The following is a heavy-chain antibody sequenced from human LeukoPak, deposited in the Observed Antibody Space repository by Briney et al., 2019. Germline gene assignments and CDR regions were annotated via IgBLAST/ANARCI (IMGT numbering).Heavy chain of an antibody. J-gene: IGHJ4*02. CDR3: ARESPTYYYDSSGYYPGV. CDR1: GYTFTSYY. V-gene: IGHV1-46*01. CDR2: INPSGGST. D-gene: IGHD3-22*01. Sequence: ASVKVSCKASGYTFTSYYMHWVRQAPGQGLEWMGIINPSGGSTSYAQKFQGRVTMTRDMSTSTVYMELSSLRSEDTAVYYCARESPTYYYDSSGYYPGVWGQGTLVTVSP.